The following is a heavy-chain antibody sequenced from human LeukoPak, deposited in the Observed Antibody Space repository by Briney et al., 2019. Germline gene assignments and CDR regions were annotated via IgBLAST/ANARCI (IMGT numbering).Heavy chain of an antibody. CDR3: ARSPSPYSSGWYFDN. D-gene: IGHD6-19*01. J-gene: IGHJ4*02. CDR2: TYQRSKWYN. Sequence: SQTLSLTCAISGDSVSINSAAWNWIRQSPSRGLEWLGRTYQRSKWYNDYAVSVKSRITINPDISKNQFSLQLNSVTPEDTAVYYCARSPSPYSSGWYFDNWGQETLVTSSS. V-gene: IGHV6-1*01. CDR1: GDSVSINSAA.